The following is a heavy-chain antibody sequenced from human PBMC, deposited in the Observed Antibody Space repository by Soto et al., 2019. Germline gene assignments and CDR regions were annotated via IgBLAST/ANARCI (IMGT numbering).Heavy chain of an antibody. CDR2: ISGSGGST. J-gene: IGHJ4*02. Sequence: PGGPQRLPCGAAGFTFSGYAGIWVRQAPGKGLEWVSAISGSGGSTYYADSVKGRFTISRDNSKNTLYLQMNSLRAEDTAVYYCAKRDSSSIIDYWGQGTLVTVSS. CDR3: AKRDSSSIIDY. D-gene: IGHD6-13*01. CDR1: GFTFSGYA. V-gene: IGHV3-23*01.